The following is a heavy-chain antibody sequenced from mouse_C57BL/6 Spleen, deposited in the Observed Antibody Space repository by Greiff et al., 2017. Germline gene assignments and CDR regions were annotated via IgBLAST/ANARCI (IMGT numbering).Heavy chain of an antibody. CDR1: GYSFTSYY. V-gene: IGHV1-66*01. CDR2: IYPGSGNT. J-gene: IGHJ2*01. CDR3: ASPYDYDDLDY. Sequence: QVQLQQSGPELVKPGASVKISCKASGYSFTSYYIHWVKQRPGQGLEWIGWIYPGSGNTKYNEKFKGKATLPADTSSSTAYMQLSSLTSEDSAVYYCASPYDYDDLDYWGQGTTLTVSS. D-gene: IGHD2-4*01.